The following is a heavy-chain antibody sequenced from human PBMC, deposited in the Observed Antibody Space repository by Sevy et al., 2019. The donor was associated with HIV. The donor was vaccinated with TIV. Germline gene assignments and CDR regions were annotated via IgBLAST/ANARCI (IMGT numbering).Heavy chain of an antibody. CDR1: GFTFSSYS. D-gene: IGHD3-10*01. CDR2: ISSSSYI. Sequence: GGSLRLSCAASGFTFSSYSMNWVRQAPGKGLEWVSSISSSSYIYYEDSVKGRFTISRDNAKNSLYLQMNSLRAEDTAVYYCARRGSCYHAFDIWGQGTMVTVSS. J-gene: IGHJ3*02. CDR3: ARRGSCYHAFDI. V-gene: IGHV3-21*01.